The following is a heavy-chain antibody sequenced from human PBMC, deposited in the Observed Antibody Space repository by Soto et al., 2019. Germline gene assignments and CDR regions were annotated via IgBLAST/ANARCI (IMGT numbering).Heavy chain of an antibody. CDR1: GGSISSGGYY. V-gene: IGHV4-31*03. CDR3: AKMHEGVGGFDP. CDR2: IYYSGST. J-gene: IGHJ5*02. Sequence: QVQLQESGPGLVKPSQTLSLTCTVSGGSISSGGYYWSWIRQHPGKGLEWIGYIYYSGSTYYNPSLKSRVTILVDTSKNQFSLKLSSVTAAETAVYYCAKMHEGVGGFDPWGQGTLVTVSS. D-gene: IGHD2-15*01.